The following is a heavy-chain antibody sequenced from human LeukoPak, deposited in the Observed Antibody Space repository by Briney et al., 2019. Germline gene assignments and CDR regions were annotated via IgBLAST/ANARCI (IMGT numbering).Heavy chain of an antibody. J-gene: IGHJ4*02. V-gene: IGHV3-48*04. CDR2: ISSSGSTI. Sequence: GGSLRLSCAASGFTFSSYAMNWVRQAPGKGLEWVSYISSSGSTIYYADSVKGRFTISRDNAKNSLYLQMNSLRAEDTAVYYCARVRGGYSYGYEDYWGQGTLVTVSS. D-gene: IGHD5-18*01. CDR1: GFTFSSYA. CDR3: ARVRGGYSYGYEDY.